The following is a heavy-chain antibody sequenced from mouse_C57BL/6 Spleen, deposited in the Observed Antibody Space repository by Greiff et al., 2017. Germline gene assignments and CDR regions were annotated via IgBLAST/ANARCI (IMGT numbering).Heavy chain of an antibody. CDR3: ARSIYYDYDGGAY. D-gene: IGHD2-4*01. J-gene: IGHJ3*01. Sequence: VQLQQSGPELVKPGASVKISCKASGYTFTDYYMNWVKQSHGKSLEWIGDINPNNGGTSYNQKFKGKATLTVDKSSSTAYMELRSLTSEDSAVYYCARSIYYDYDGGAYWGQGTLVTVSA. V-gene: IGHV1-26*01. CDR2: INPNNGGT. CDR1: GYTFTDYY.